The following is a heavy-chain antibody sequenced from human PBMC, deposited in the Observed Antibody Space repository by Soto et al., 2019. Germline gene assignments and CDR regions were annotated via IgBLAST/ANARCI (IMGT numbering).Heavy chain of an antibody. CDR3: AKDRAGGAFDF. CDR2: INAGNGNT. V-gene: IGHV1-3*01. D-gene: IGHD3-16*01. Sequence: GASVKVSCKASGYTFTSYAMHWVRQAPGQRLEWMGWINAGNGNTKYSQKFQGRVTITRYTSASTAYMELSSLRSEDTAVYYCAKDRAGGAFDFWGPGTMVTVSS. J-gene: IGHJ3*01. CDR1: GYTFTSYA.